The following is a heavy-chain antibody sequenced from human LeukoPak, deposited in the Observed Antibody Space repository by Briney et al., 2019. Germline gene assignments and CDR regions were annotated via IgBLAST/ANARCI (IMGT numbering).Heavy chain of an antibody. CDR2: IYYSGST. CDR1: GGSISSSSYY. D-gene: IGHD2-21*02. V-gene: IGHV4-39*07. CDR3: AREPYCGGDCYSGPFDY. Sequence: SETLSLTCTVSGGSISSSSYYWGWIRQPPGKGLEWIGSIYYSGSTYYNPSLKSRVTISVDTSKNQFSLKLSSVTAADTAVYYCAREPYCGGDCYSGPFDYWGQGTLVTVSS. J-gene: IGHJ4*02.